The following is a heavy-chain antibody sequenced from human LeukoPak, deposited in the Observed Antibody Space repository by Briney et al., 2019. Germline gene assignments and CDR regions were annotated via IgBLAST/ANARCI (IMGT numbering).Heavy chain of an antibody. V-gene: IGHV3-15*01. J-gene: IGHJ3*02. Sequence: GGSLRLSCAASGFTFSNVWMNWVRQAPGKGLEWVGRIKSKTDGGTTDYRAPVKGRFTISRDDSKNTLYLQMNSLKTEDTAVYYCTTDLLGSYYDILTGYYAFDIWGRGTMVTVSS. CDR2: IKSKTDGGTT. D-gene: IGHD3-9*01. CDR1: GFTFSNVW. CDR3: TTDLLGSYYDILTGYYAFDI.